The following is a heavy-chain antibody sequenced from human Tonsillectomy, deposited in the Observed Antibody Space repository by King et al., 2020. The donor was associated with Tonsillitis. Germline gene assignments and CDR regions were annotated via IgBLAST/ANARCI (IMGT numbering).Heavy chain of an antibody. CDR3: ARAFYDCSGDYYALSTLGAFDI. J-gene: IGHJ3*02. CDR2: ISYDGRNK. V-gene: IGHV3-30*04. Sequence: VQLVESGGGVVQPGRSLRLSCAASGFTFSSYAMHWVRQAPGKGLEWVAVISYDGRNKYYADSVKGRFTLSRDNYKNTLYLQMNSLRAEDTAVYYCARAFYDCSGDYYALSTLGAFDIWGQGTMVTVSS. D-gene: IGHD3-22*01. CDR1: GFTFSSYA.